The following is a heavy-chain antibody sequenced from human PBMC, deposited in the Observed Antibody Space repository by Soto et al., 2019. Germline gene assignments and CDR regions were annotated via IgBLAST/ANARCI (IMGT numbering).Heavy chain of an antibody. D-gene: IGHD3-22*01. J-gene: IGHJ5*02. CDR2: ISSSGSTI. CDR1: GFTFSDYY. Sequence: GVLRLSCAASGFTFSDYYMSWIRQAPGKGLEWVSYISSSGSTIYYADSVKGRFTISRDNAKNSLYLQMNSLRAEDTAVYYCAREQDYYDSSGYHPRWFDPWGQGTQVTVSS. V-gene: IGHV3-11*01. CDR3: AREQDYYDSSGYHPRWFDP.